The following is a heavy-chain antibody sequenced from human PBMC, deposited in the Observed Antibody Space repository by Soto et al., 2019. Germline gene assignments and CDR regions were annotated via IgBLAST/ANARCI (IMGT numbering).Heavy chain of an antibody. J-gene: IGHJ6*02. CDR3: AKEPMVRGSYYYYGMDV. CDR1: GFTFSSYA. D-gene: IGHD3-10*01. V-gene: IGHV3-23*01. CDR2: ISGSGGST. Sequence: PVGSLRLSCAASGFTFSSYAMSWVRQAPGKGLEWVSAISGSGGSTYYADSVKGRFTITRDNSKNTLYLQMNSLRAEDTAVYYCAKEPMVRGSYYYYGMDVWGQGTTVTVSS.